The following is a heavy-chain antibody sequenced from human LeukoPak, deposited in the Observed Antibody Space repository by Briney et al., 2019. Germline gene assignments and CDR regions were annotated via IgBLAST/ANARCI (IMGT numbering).Heavy chain of an antibody. CDR3: ARVYSYGYGRAFDY. V-gene: IGHV3-48*03. CDR1: GFTFSSYE. D-gene: IGHD5-18*01. J-gene: IGHJ4*02. Sequence: GGPLRLSCAASGFTFSSYEMNWVREAPGKGLEGVSYISSSGSTIYYADSVKGRFTISRDNAKNSLYLQMNSLRAEDTAVYYCARVYSYGYGRAFDYWGQGTLVTVSS. CDR2: ISSSGSTI.